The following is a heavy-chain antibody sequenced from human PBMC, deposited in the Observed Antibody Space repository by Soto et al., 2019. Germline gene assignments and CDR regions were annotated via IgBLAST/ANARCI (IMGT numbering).Heavy chain of an antibody. J-gene: IGHJ6*03. D-gene: IGHD3-10*01. CDR3: ARTYYYGSGSSNYYMDV. V-gene: IGHV1-8*01. Sequence: ASVKVSCKASGYTFTSYDINWVRQATGQGLEWMGWMNPNSGNTGYAQKFQGRVTMTRNTSISTAYMELSSLRSEDTAVYYCARTYYYGSGSSNYYMDVWGKGTTVTVSS. CDR1: GYTFTSYD. CDR2: MNPNSGNT.